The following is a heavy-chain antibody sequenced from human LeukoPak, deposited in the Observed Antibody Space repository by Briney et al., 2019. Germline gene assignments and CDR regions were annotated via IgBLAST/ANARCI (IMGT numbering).Heavy chain of an antibody. CDR2: IYTSGST. J-gene: IGHJ6*03. V-gene: IGHV4-4*09. CDR3: ARTTYYDFWSGSTPKDYYYYYYMDV. D-gene: IGHD3-3*01. CDR1: GGSISSYY. Sequence: PSETLSLTCTVSGGSISSYYWSWIRQPPGKGLEWIGYIYTSGSTNYNPSLKSRVTISVDTSKNQFSLKLSSVTAADTAVYYCARTTYYDFWSGSTPKDYYYYYYMDVWGEGTTVTVSS.